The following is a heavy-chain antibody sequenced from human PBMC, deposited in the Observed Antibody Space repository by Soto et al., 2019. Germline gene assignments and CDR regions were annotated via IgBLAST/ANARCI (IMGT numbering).Heavy chain of an antibody. CDR2: INHSGST. Sequence: SETLSLTCAVYGGSFSGYYWSWIRQPPGKGLEWIGEINHSGSTNYNPSLKSRVTISVDTSKNQFSLKLSSVTAADTAVYYCARDVRYYYYMDVWGKGTTVTVSS. CDR1: GGSFSGYY. CDR3: ARDVRYYYYMDV. D-gene: IGHD3-10*02. J-gene: IGHJ6*03. V-gene: IGHV4-34*01.